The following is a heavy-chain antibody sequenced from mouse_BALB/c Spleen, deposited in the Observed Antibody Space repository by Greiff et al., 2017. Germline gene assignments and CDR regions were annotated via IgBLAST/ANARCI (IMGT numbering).Heavy chain of an antibody. CDR1: GYTFTNFW. D-gene: IGHD2-1*01. J-gene: IGHJ4*01. CDR2: IYPGGGYT. Sequence: VKLQESGAELVRPGTSVKISCKASGYTFTNFWLGWVKQRPGHGLEWIGDIYPGGGYTNYNEKFKGKATLTADTSSSTAYMQLSSLTSEDSAVYFCARGGNYVDYAMDYWGQGTSVTVSS. V-gene: IGHV1-63*02. CDR3: ARGGNYVDYAMDY.